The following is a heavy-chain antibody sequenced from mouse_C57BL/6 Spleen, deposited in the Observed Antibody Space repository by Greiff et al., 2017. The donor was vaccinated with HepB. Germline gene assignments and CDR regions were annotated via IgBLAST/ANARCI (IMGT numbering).Heavy chain of an antibody. Sequence: EVMLVESGGGLVKPGGSLKLSCAASGFTFSSYTMSWVRQTPEKRLEWVATISGGGGNTYYPDSVKGRFTISRDNAKNTLYLQMSSLRSEDTAWYYCARHVGTVYFDYWGQGTTLTVSS. D-gene: IGHD4-1*01. J-gene: IGHJ2*01. CDR1: GFTFSSYT. CDR3: ARHVGTVYFDY. V-gene: IGHV5-9*01. CDR2: ISGGGGNT.